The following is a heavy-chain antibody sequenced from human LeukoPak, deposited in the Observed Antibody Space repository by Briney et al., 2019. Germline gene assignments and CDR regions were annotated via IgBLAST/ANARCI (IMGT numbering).Heavy chain of an antibody. J-gene: IGHJ3*02. V-gene: IGHV4-59*01. D-gene: IGHD3-3*01. Sequence: SETLSLTCTVSGGSISSYYWSWIRQPPGKGLEWIGYIYYSGSTNYNPSLKSRVTISVDTSKNQFSLKLSSVTAADTAVYCCARDLPRALRFLEWLPTGGLDAFDIWGQGTMVTVSS. CDR1: GGSISSYY. CDR3: ARDLPRALRFLEWLPTGGLDAFDI. CDR2: IYYSGST.